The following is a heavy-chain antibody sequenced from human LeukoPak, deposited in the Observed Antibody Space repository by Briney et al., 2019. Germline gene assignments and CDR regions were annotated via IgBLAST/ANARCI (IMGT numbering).Heavy chain of an antibody. J-gene: IGHJ3*02. Sequence: SETLSLTYTVSGGSISNYYWSWIRQPAGKGLEWIGRIYTSGSTNYNPSLKSRVTMSVDTSKNQFSLKLSSVTAADTAVYYCARDKSGWLNDDAFDIWGQGTMVTVSS. CDR3: ARDKSGWLNDDAFDI. V-gene: IGHV4-4*07. CDR1: GGSISNYY. CDR2: IYTSGST. D-gene: IGHD6-19*01.